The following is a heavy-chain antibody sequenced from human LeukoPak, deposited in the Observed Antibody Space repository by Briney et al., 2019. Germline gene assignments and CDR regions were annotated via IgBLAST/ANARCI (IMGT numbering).Heavy chain of an antibody. CDR2: IYPGDSDT. CDR3: ARHFIAVAARNYYYYMDV. J-gene: IGHJ6*03. V-gene: IGHV5-51*01. D-gene: IGHD6-19*01. Sequence: GEPLKISCKGSGYSFTSYWIGWVRQMPGKGLEWMGIIYPGDSDTRYSPSFQGQVTISADKSISTAYLQWSSLKASDTAMYYCARHFIAVAARNYYYYMDVWGKGTTVTVSS. CDR1: GYSFTSYW.